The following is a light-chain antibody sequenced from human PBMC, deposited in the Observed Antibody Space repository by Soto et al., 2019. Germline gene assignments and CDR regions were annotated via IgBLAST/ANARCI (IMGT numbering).Light chain of an antibody. J-gene: IGKJ4*01. Sequence: AIQLTQSPSSLSASVGDRVTITCRASQGISSALAWYQHKTWRAPRLLIYDASILQSGVSSRFSGSGSGTDFTLTISSLQPEDFATYSCKQFQSYAITFGGGTKLEIK. V-gene: IGKV1-13*02. CDR2: DAS. CDR3: KQFQSYAIT. CDR1: QGISSA.